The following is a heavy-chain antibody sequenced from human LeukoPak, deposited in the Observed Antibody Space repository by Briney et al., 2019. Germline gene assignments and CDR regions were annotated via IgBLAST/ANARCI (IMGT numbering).Heavy chain of an antibody. V-gene: IGHV1-18*01. Sequence: GRVTMTTDTSTSTAYMELRSLRSDDTAVYYCARDPSNGFFDPWGQGTLVTVSS. CDR3: ARDPSNGFFDP. J-gene: IGHJ5*02.